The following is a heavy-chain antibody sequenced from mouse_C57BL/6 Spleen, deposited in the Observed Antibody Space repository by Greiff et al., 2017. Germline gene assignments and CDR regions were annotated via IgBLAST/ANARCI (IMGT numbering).Heavy chain of an antibody. Sequence: EVQLQQSGRGMVKPSQSLSLTCTVTGYSITSGYDWHWIRHFPGNKLEWMGYISYSGSTNYNPSLKSRISITHDTSKNHFFLKLNSVTTEDTATYYCASDPGVFYYGSSYAWFAYWGQGTLVTVSA. CDR2: ISYSGST. CDR3: ASDPGVFYYGSSYAWFAY. D-gene: IGHD1-1*01. CDR1: GYSITSGYD. J-gene: IGHJ3*01. V-gene: IGHV3-1*01.